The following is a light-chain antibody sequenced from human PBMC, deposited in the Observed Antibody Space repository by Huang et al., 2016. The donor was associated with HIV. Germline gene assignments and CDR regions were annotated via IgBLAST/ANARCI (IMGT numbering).Light chain of an antibody. V-gene: IGKV3-20*01. CDR3: QQYGSSPEVT. CDR2: GAS. CDR1: QSVSSSY. J-gene: IGKJ3*01. Sequence: EIVLTQSPGTLSLSPGERATLPCRASQSVSSSYLAWYQQKPGQAPRRLIYGASSRATGIPDRFSGSGSGTDFTLTISRLEPEDFAVYYCQQYGSSPEVTFGPGTKVDIK.